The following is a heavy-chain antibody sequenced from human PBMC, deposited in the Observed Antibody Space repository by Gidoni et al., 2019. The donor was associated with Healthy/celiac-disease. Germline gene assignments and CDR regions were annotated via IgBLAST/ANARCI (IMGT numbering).Heavy chain of an antibody. D-gene: IGHD2-15*01. J-gene: IGHJ4*02. CDR3: ARVRWSQYYFDY. V-gene: IGHV2-26*01. CDR2: IFANDEK. Sequence: QVTLKESGPVLVKPTETLTLTCTASGFSLSNARMGVSWIRQPPGKALEWLAHIFANDEKSYSTSLKSRLTISKDTSKSQVVLTMTNMDPVDTATYYCARVRWSQYYFDYWGQGTLVTVSS. CDR1: GFSLSNARMG.